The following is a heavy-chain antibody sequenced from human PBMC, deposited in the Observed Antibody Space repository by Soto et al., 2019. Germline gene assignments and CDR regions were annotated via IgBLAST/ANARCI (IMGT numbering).Heavy chain of an antibody. D-gene: IGHD2-21*01. Sequence: GGSLRLSCAASGFIFSNFGMHWVRQAPGRGLEWVAVTSYDGSNEYYSDSVKGRFTVSRDNSKNTLYLQMNSLRAEDTAVYYCAKECCGGGKIRENAMDVWGQGTTVTVSS. CDR3: AKECCGGGKIRENAMDV. J-gene: IGHJ6*02. CDR1: GFIFSNFG. CDR2: TSYDGSNE. V-gene: IGHV3-30*18.